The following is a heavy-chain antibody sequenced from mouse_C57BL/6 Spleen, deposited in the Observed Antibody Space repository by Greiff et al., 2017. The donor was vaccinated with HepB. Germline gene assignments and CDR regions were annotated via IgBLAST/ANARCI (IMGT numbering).Heavy chain of an antibody. D-gene: IGHD1-1*01. J-gene: IGHJ3*01. CDR2: IDPSDSET. CDR3: ARGAYYGSSSAWFAY. Sequence: QVQLQQPGAELVRPGSSVKLSCKASGYTFTSYWMHWVKQRPIQGLEWIGNIDPSDSETHYNQKFKDKATLTVDKSSSTAYMQLSSLTSEDSAVYYCARGAYYGSSSAWFAYWGQGTLGTVSA. V-gene: IGHV1-52*01. CDR1: GYTFTSYW.